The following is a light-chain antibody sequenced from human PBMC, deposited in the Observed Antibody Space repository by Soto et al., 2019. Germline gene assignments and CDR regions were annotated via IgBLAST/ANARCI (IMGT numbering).Light chain of an antibody. CDR2: DAS. CDR1: QDISTL. J-gene: IGKJ4*01. V-gene: IGKV1D-13*01. CDR3: QQFYDYPLT. Sequence: AIQLTQSLSSLSASVGDRVTITCRASQDISTLFAWYQQKPGKAPKLLIYDASSLESGVPSRFSGSGSGADFTLTISSLQPEDFATYYCQQFYDYPLTFGGGTKVEIK.